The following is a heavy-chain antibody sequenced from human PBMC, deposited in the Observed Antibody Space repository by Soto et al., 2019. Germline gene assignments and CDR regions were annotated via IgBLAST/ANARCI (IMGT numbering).Heavy chain of an antibody. CDR2: MNPNSGNT. V-gene: IGHV1-8*01. CDR3: ARGHNYHDSSGYYGD. J-gene: IGHJ4*02. D-gene: IGHD3-22*01. CDR1: GYTFTDYD. Sequence: QVQLVQSGAEVKKPGASVKVSCKASGYTFTDYDINWVRQATGQGLEWMGWMNPNSGNTGYAQKFQGRVTMTRSNSVRTADMELTGLRSEDTAVYYCARGHNYHDSSGYYGDWGQGTLVTVSS.